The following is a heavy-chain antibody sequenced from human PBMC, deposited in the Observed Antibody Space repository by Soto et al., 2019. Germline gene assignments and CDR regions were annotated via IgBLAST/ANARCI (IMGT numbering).Heavy chain of an antibody. CDR1: GASFSVHA. D-gene: IGHD3-22*01. Sequence: GTLSPTCTVFGASFSVHASAWIRHFPGKELEWMGEINHSGRVNYSPSLKSRVTIALDSSKNQFFLGLSAGTAADTAMYYCSTRAYDTTGYYRFDPWGQGTLVTVSS. CDR3: STRAYDTTGYYRFDP. CDR2: INHSGRV. V-gene: IGHV4-34*01. J-gene: IGHJ5*01.